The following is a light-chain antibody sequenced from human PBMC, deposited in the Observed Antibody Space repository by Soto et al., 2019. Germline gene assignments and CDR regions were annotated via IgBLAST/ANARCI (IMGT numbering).Light chain of an antibody. CDR2: DES. CDR3: QQYDNLPLT. V-gene: IGKV1-33*01. J-gene: IGKJ4*01. CDR1: QDISNY. Sequence: DIQMTQSPSSLSASVGDRVTITCQASQDISNYLNWYQQKPGKAPKLLIYDESNLETGVPSRFSGSGSGTDFTLTISNLQPEDIATYYCQQYDNLPLTFGGGTKVEIK.